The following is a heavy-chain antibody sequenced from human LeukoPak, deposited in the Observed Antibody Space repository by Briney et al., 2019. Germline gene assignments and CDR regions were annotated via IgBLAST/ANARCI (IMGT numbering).Heavy chain of an antibody. V-gene: IGHV3-7*01. CDR2: IKQDGSEK. CDR1: GFTFSSYW. CDR3: ARDYKYAFDN. Sequence: GGSLRLSCAASGFTFSSYWMSWVHQAPGKGLEWVANIKQDGSEKYYVDSVKGRFTISRDNAKNSLYLQMNSLRVEDTAVDYCARDYKYAFDNWGQGTLVTVSS. J-gene: IGHJ4*02. D-gene: IGHD5-24*01.